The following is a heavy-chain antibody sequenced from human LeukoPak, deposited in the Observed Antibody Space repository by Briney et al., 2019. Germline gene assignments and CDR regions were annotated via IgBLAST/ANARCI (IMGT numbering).Heavy chain of an antibody. V-gene: IGHV3-30*18. D-gene: IGHD3-10*01. J-gene: IGHJ6*02. CDR1: GFTFSSYG. CDR3: AKDYKTTRFHYYYGMDV. Sequence: GGSLRLSCAASGFTFSSYGMHWVRQAPGKGLEWVAVLLYDGSNQYYADSVKGRFTISRDNSKSTVYLQMNSLRVEDTAVYYCAKDYKTTRFHYYYGMDVWGQGTTVTVSS. CDR2: LLYDGSNQ.